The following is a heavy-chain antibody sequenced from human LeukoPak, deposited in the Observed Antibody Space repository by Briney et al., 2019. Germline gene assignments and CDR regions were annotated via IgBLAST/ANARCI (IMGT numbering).Heavy chain of an antibody. CDR2: IYYSGST. V-gene: IGHV4-30-4*01. CDR1: GGSISSGDYY. D-gene: IGHD5-18*01. CDR3: ARGFTGYSYGSGYNWFDP. J-gene: IGHJ5*02. Sequence: PSETLSLTCTVSGGSISSGDYYWSWIRQPPGKGLEWIGYIYYSGSTYYNPSLKSRVTISVDTSKNQFSLKLSSVTAADTAVYYCARGFTGYSYGSGYNWFDPWGQGTLVTVSS.